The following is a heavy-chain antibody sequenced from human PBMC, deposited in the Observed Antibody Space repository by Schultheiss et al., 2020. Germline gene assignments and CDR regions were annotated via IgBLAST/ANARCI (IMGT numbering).Heavy chain of an antibody. Sequence: GGSLRLSCAASGFTFDDYAMHWVRQAPGKGLEWVSGISWNSGSIGYADSVKGRFTISRDNSKNTLYLQMNSLRAEDTAVYYCASQYSSGWYWYYYGMDVWGQGTTVT. D-gene: IGHD6-19*01. CDR2: ISWNSGSI. V-gene: IGHV3-9*01. CDR3: ASQYSSGWYWYYYGMDV. J-gene: IGHJ6*01. CDR1: GFTFDDYA.